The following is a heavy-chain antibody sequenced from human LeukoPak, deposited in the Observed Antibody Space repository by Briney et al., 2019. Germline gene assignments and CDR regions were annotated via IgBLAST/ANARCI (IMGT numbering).Heavy chain of an antibody. J-gene: IGHJ6*03. D-gene: IGHD3-3*01. CDR3: ARGAEWFYYYMDV. CDR1: GGSISSSSYY. CDR2: IYYSGST. Sequence: SETLSLTCTVSGGSISSSSYYWSWIRQPPGKGLEWIGYIYYSGSTNYNPSLKSRVTISVDTSKNQFSLKLSSVTAADTAVYYCARGAEWFYYYMDVWGKGTTVTVSS. V-gene: IGHV4-61*01.